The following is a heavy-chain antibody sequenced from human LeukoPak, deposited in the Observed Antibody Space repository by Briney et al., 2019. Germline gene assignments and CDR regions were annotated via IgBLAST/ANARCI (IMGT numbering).Heavy chain of an antibody. CDR2: ISYDGSNK. D-gene: IGHD6-19*01. J-gene: IGHJ4*02. V-gene: IGHV3-30-3*01. Sequence: GRSLRLSCAASGFTFSSYATHWVRQAPGKGLEWVAVISYDGSNKYYADSVKGRFTISRDNSKNTLYLQMNSLRAEDTAVYYCARGESGWAHFDYWGQGTLVTVSS. CDR3: ARGESGWAHFDY. CDR1: GFTFSSYA.